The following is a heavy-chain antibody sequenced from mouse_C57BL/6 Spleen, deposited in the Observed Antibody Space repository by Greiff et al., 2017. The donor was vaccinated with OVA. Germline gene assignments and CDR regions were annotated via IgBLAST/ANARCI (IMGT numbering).Heavy chain of an antibody. CDR3: ARSTGTGTWFAY. D-gene: IGHD4-1*02. CDR2: IYPGDGDT. Sequence: QVQLKESGPELVKPGASVKISCKASGYAFSSSWMNWVKQRPGKGLEWIGRIYPGDGDTNYNGKFKGKATLTADKSSSTAYMQLSSLTSEDSAVYFCARSTGTGTWFAYWGQGTLVTVSA. V-gene: IGHV1-82*01. J-gene: IGHJ3*01. CDR1: GYAFSSSW.